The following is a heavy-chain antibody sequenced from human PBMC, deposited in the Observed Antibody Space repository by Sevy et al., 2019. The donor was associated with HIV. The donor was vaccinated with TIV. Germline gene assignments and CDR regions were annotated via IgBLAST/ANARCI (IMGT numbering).Heavy chain of an antibody. CDR2: IYTSGST. Sequence: SETLSLTCTVSGGSISSGSYYWSWIRQPAGKGLEWIGRIYTSGSTNYNPSLKSRVTISVDTSKNQFSLKLSFVTAADTAVYYCARADDSSGYPYYFDYWGQGTLVTVSS. D-gene: IGHD3-22*01. J-gene: IGHJ4*02. CDR1: GGSISSGSYY. CDR3: ARADDSSGYPYYFDY. V-gene: IGHV4-61*02.